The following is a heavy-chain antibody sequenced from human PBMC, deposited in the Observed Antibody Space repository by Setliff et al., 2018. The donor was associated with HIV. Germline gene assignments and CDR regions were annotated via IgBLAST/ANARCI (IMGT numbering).Heavy chain of an antibody. D-gene: IGHD2-15*01. Sequence: SETLSLTCRFSGDSIVSDDSTSSHHYSWIRQPPGRGLQWIGTTPYSGSTNYNPSLRSRVTISLDTSTNQCSLRLNSVTAADTANYFCVVYFGGNGGRGLWGQGTLVTVSS. J-gene: IGHJ4*02. CDR3: VVYFGGNGGRGL. CDR1: GDSIVSDDSTSSHH. CDR2: TPYSGST. V-gene: IGHV4-59*11.